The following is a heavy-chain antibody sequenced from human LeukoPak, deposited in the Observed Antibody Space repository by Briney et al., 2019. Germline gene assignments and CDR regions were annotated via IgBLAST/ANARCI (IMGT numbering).Heavy chain of an antibody. CDR2: IYYSGSN. J-gene: IGHJ4*02. CDR1: GGSISSSSYY. CDR3: ARRPTHFVVVPAAIG. Sequence: PSETLSLTCTVSGGSISSSSYYWGWIRPPPGKGLEWIGSIYYSGSNYYNPSLKSRVTISVGTSKNQFSLKLSSVTAADTAVYYCARRPTHFVVVPAAIGWGKGTLVTVSS. V-gene: IGHV4-39*01. D-gene: IGHD2-2*01.